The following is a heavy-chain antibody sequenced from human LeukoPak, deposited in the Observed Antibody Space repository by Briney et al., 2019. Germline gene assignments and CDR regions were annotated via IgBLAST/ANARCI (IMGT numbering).Heavy chain of an antibody. V-gene: IGHV4-39*07. J-gene: IGHJ4*02. CDR1: GGSISSSTCY. D-gene: IGHD1-26*01. Sequence: KTSETLSLTCTVSGGSISSSTCYWGWIRQPPGKGLEWIGTICYSGSTYYNPSLKSRVTMSVDTSKNQFSLKLSSVTAADTAVYYCVKDRGSHVTDYWGQGTLVTVSS. CDR3: VKDRGSHVTDY. CDR2: ICYSGST.